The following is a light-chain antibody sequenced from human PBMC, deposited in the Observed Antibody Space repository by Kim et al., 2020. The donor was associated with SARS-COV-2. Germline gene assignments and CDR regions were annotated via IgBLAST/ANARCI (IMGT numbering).Light chain of an antibody. J-gene: IGKJ2*01. V-gene: IGKV1-5*03. Sequence: DIQMTQSPSTLSASVGDRVTITCRASQSVSSWLAWYQQKPGKAPKLLIYKASTLEGGVPSRFSGRGSGTEFTLTINSLQPDDFATYSCQQYDSHPYTFCQGTKLEI. CDR3: QQYDSHPYT. CDR2: KAS. CDR1: QSVSSW.